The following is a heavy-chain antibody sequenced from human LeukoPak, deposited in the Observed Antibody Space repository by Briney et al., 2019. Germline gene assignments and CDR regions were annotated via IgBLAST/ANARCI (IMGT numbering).Heavy chain of an antibody. V-gene: IGHV4-39*01. D-gene: IGHD1-26*01. J-gene: IGHJ4*02. CDR1: GGSISSTSFY. Sequence: PSETLSLTCTVSGGSISSTSFYWVWIRQPPGKGLDWLGTIYFTGTTYYNPSLNSRVTISVGTSNNRFSLKVSSVTAADTAVYYCARLIVGDYFDSWGQGTLVTVSS. CDR3: ARLIVGDYFDS. CDR2: IYFTGTT.